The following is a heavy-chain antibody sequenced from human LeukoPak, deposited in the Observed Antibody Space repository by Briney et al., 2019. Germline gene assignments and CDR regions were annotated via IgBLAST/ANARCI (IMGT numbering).Heavy chain of an antibody. CDR1: GVTVSSNY. J-gene: IGHJ4*02. V-gene: IGHV3-66*01. D-gene: IGHD3-10*01. CDR2: IYSSGST. CDR3: ARDDGSGSSPDY. Sequence: GGSLRLSCAASGVTVSSNYMTWVRQAPGKGLEWVSVIYSSGSTYYADSVKGRFTISRDNSKNTLYLQMNSLRAEDTAVYYCARDDGSGSSPDYWGQGTLVTVSS.